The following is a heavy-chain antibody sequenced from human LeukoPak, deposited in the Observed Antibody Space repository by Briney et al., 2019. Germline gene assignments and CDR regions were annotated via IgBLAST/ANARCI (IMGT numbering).Heavy chain of an antibody. CDR2: IYTSGST. CDR1: GGSISSYY. Sequence: PSETLSLTCTVSGGSISSYYWSWIRQPAGKGLEWIGRIYTSGSTNYNPSLKSRVTMSVDTSKNQFSLKLSSVTAADTAVYYCARDQSLLWFGELLYEGTSGYYYYMDVWGKGTTVTISS. J-gene: IGHJ6*03. CDR3: ARDQSLLWFGELLYEGTSGYYYYMDV. D-gene: IGHD3-10*01. V-gene: IGHV4-4*07.